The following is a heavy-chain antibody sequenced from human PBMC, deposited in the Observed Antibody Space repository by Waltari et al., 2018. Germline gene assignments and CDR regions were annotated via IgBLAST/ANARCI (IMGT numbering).Heavy chain of an antibody. CDR2: VHQSGRS. CDR3: ASDRGRGLYLDS. CDR1: GYSISNNFF. Sequence: QVQLQESGPGLVKPSGTLSLTCTVPGYSISNNFFWSWVRQSPGKGLEWIGQVHQSGRSNYNPSLESRVTVSMDTSKNQFSLKMTSVTAADTAIYYCASDRGRGLYLDSWGQGTLVTVSP. D-gene: IGHD2-15*01. V-gene: IGHV4-4*02. J-gene: IGHJ4*02.